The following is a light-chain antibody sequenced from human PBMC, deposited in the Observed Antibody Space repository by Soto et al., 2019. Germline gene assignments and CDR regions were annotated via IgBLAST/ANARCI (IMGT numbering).Light chain of an antibody. V-gene: IGKV1-5*03. Sequence: DIPMTQSPSTLSASAGDRVTITCRASQNIDSGLAWYQQKPGKAPKLLIYKASTLESGVPLRFSGSGSGTEFTLTMTCLQPDDFASYYCQQYHFFWTFGQGTRVEIK. J-gene: IGKJ1*01. CDR2: KAS. CDR1: QNIDSG. CDR3: QQYHFFWT.